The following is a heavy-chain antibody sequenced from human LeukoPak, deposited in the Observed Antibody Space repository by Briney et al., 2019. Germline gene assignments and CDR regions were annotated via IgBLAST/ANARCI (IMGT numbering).Heavy chain of an antibody. V-gene: IGHV3-23*01. J-gene: IGHJ6*02. Sequence: GGSLRLSCAASGFTFNSYAMSWVRQAPGKGLERVSAICGSSGSTYYADSVKGRFTISRDNSKNTLYLQMNSLRAEDTAVYYCAKGITMVRGAFNYYYGMDVWGQGTTVTVSS. CDR2: ICGSSGST. CDR1: GFTFNSYA. D-gene: IGHD3-10*01. CDR3: AKGITMVRGAFNYYYGMDV.